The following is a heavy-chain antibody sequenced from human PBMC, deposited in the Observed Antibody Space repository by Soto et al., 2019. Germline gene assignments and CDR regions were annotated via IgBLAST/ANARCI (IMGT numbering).Heavy chain of an antibody. V-gene: IGHV3-33*01. CDR1: GFTFSSYG. CDR2: IWYDGSNK. D-gene: IGHD2-15*01. J-gene: IGHJ6*02. Sequence: GRSLRLSCAASGFTFSSYGMHWVRQAPGKGLEWVAVIWYDGSNKYYADSVKGRFTISRDNSKNTLYLQMNSLRAEDTAVYYCAREGVVVVAATPHAIYGMDVWGQGTTVTVSS. CDR3: AREGVVVVAATPHAIYGMDV.